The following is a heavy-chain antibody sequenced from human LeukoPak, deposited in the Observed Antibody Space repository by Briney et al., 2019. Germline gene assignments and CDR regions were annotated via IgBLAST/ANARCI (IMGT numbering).Heavy chain of an antibody. CDR2: ISYDGSNK. V-gene: IGHV3-30*04. J-gene: IGHJ4*02. D-gene: IGHD5-12*01. Sequence: PGGSLRLSCAASGFTFSSYAMHWVRQAPGKGLEWVAVISYDGSNKYYADSVKGRFTISRDNSKNTLYLQMNSLRAEDTAVYYCARVRSRAIPIVAFDYWGQGTLVTVSS. CDR3: ARVRSRAIPIVAFDY. CDR1: GFTFSSYA.